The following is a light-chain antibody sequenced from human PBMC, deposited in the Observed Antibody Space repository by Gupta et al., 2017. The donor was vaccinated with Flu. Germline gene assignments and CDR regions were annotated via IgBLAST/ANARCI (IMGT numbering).Light chain of an antibody. J-gene: IGKJ4*01. V-gene: IGKV1D-12*01. CDR3: QQANSCPLLT. CDR1: QAVSNW. Sequence: DIQMTQSPSSLSASVGDRVTITCRASQAVSNWLAWYQQKPGKAPKLLIYAISVLQTGVPSRFSGSGSGTEFTLTISSLQPEDFATYYCQQANSCPLLTFGGGTKVEIK. CDR2: AIS.